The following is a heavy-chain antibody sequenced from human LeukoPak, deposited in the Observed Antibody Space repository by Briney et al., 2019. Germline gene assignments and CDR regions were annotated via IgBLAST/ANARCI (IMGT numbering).Heavy chain of an antibody. CDR3: ARGVDCSSTSCYSDNFDY. V-gene: IGHV1-8*02. CDR2: MNPNSGNT. CDR1: GYTFTGYY. D-gene: IGHD2-2*01. Sequence: ASVKVSCKASGYTFTGYYVHWVRQAPGQGLEWMGWMNPNSGNTGYAQKFQGRVTMTRNTSISTAYMELSSLRSEDTAVYYCARGVDCSSTSCYSDNFDYWGQGTLVTVSS. J-gene: IGHJ4*02.